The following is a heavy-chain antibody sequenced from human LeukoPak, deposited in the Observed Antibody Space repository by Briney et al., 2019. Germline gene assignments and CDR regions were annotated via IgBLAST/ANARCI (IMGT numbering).Heavy chain of an antibody. CDR3: ARNLGYSSLDY. Sequence: GSLRLSCTVSGFTFSNYAMTWVRQAPGKGLEWIGSINHSGSTYYNPPSLKSRVTISVDTSKNQFSLKLSSVTAADTAVYYCARNLGYSSLDYWGQGTLLTVSS. CDR1: GFTFSNYA. D-gene: IGHD6-13*01. CDR2: INHSGST. V-gene: IGHV4-38-2*02. J-gene: IGHJ4*02.